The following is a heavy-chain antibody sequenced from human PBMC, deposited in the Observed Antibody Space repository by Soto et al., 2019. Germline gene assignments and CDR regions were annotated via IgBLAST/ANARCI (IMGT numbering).Heavy chain of an antibody. CDR1: GYTFTSYD. CDR2: MNPNSGNT. CDR3: ARERSGWGAFDI. V-gene: IGHV1-8*01. D-gene: IGHD6-19*01. J-gene: IGHJ3*02. Sequence: ASVKVSCKASGYTFTSYDINWVRQATGQGLEWMGWMNPNSGNTAYAQKFQGRVTMTRNTSISTAYMELSSLRSEDTAVYYCARERSGWGAFDIWGQGTMVTVSS.